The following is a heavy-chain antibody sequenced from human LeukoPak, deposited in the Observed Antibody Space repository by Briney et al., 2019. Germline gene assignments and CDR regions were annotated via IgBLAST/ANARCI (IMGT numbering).Heavy chain of an antibody. D-gene: IGHD3-10*01. J-gene: IGHJ4*02. Sequence: GGSLRLSCAASGFTFSDYYMSWIRQAPGKGLEWVSYISSSGSTIYYADSVKGRFTISRDNAKNSLYLQMNSLRAEDTAVYYCARDPPPTPMVRGLRGTYWGQGTLVTVSS. V-gene: IGHV3-11*01. CDR3: ARDPPPTPMVRGLRGTY. CDR1: GFTFSDYY. CDR2: ISSSGSTI.